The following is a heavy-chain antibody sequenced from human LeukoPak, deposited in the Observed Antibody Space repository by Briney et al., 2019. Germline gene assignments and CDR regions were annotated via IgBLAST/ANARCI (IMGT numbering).Heavy chain of an antibody. CDR1: GFTFSDYY. V-gene: IGHV3-11*04. CDR3: ARDVVYSYGYYAFDI. J-gene: IGHJ3*02. CDR2: ISSSGSTI. Sequence: GGSLRLSCAASGFTFSDYYMSWIRQAPGKGLEWVSYISSSGSTIYYADSVKGRFTISRDNAKNSLYLQMNSLRAEDTAVYYCARDVVYSYGYYAFDIWGQGTMVTVSS. D-gene: IGHD5-18*01.